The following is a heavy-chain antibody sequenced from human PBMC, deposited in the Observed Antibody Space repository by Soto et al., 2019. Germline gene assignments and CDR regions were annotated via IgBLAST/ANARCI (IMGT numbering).Heavy chain of an antibody. CDR3: ARDLATILHYYGMDV. Sequence: ASVKVSCKASGYTFTSYGISWARQAPGQGLEWMGWISAYNGNTNYAQKLQGRVTMTTDTSTSTAYMELRSLRSDDTAVYYCARDLATILHYYGMDVWGQGTTVTVSS. D-gene: IGHD5-12*01. V-gene: IGHV1-18*01. CDR2: ISAYNGNT. CDR1: GYTFTSYG. J-gene: IGHJ6*02.